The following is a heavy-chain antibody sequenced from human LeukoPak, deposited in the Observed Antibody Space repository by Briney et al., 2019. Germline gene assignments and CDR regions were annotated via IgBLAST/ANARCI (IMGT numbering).Heavy chain of an antibody. D-gene: IGHD3-10*01. J-gene: IGHJ3*02. CDR2: VSHTGGA. V-gene: IGHV4-34*01. Sequence: SETLSLTCALSGGSVRGYYWTWVRHPLGKGRGWVGEVSHTGGANYNPSLKSRGTIALDTSKKQLSLKLESVTAADTAVYYCAREDYGTGSYYRGDAFDIWGHGTMVTVSS. CDR3: AREDYGTGSYYRGDAFDI. CDR1: GGSVRGYY.